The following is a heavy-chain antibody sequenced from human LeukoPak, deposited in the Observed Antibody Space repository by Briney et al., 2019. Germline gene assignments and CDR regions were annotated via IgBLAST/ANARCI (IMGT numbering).Heavy chain of an antibody. CDR1: GFTFDDYG. D-gene: IGHD3-22*01. J-gene: IGHJ4*02. CDR2: INWNGGST. CDR3: ARDQDYYDSSGYYFEIDY. V-gene: IGHV3-20*04. Sequence: GGSLRLSCAASGFTFDDYGMSWVRQAPGKGLEWVSGINWNGGSTGYADSVKGRFTISRDNAKNSLYLQMNSLRAEDTALYYCARDQDYYDSSGYYFEIDYWGQGTLVTVSS.